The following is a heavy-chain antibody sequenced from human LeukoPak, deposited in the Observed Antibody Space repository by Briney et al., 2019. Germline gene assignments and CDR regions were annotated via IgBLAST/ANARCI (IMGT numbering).Heavy chain of an antibody. Sequence: PSETLSLTCIVSGGSISSHYWSWIRQPPGKGLEWIVYIYYSGSTNYNPSPKSRVTISVDTSKNQFSLKLSSVTAADTAVYYCARGKGVGWFGEFPPFDYWGQGTLVTVSS. V-gene: IGHV4-59*11. CDR1: GGSISSHY. J-gene: IGHJ4*02. D-gene: IGHD3-10*01. CDR3: ARGKGVGWFGEFPPFDY. CDR2: IYYSGST.